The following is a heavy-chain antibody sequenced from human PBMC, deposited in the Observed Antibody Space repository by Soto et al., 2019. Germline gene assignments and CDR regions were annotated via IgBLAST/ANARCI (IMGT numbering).Heavy chain of an antibody. CDR2: IYPGDSDT. CDR1: GYSFTIYW. Sequence: PGESLKISCKSSGYSFTIYWIGWVRQMPGKGLEWMGIIYPGDSDTRYSPSFQGQVTISADKSTGTAYLQWSSLKASDTAMYYCASKVNNTSGSGWNYYGMDVWGQGTTVTVSS. D-gene: IGHD6-19*01. V-gene: IGHV5-51*01. J-gene: IGHJ6*02. CDR3: ASKVNNTSGSGWNYYGMDV.